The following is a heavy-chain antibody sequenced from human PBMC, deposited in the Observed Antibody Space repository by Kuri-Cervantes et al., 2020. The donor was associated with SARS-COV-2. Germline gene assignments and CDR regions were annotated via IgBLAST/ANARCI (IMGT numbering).Heavy chain of an antibody. D-gene: IGHD3-3*01. J-gene: IGHJ5*02. CDR2: IYSSGST. CDR1: GFTFSSYA. V-gene: IGHV3-23*05. CDR3: ARGRGPGDFWSGLNWFDP. Sequence: GESLKISCAASGFTFSSYAMSWVRQAPGKGLEWVSVIYSSGSTNCADSVKGRFTISRDNFKNTLYLQMSSLRAEDTAVYYCARGRGPGDFWSGLNWFDPWGQGTLVTVSS.